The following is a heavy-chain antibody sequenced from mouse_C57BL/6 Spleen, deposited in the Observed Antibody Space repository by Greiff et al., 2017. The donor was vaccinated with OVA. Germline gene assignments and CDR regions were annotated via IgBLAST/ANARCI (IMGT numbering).Heavy chain of an antibody. J-gene: IGHJ4*01. D-gene: IGHD2-3*01. Sequence: EVKLQESGGGLVKPGGSLKLSCAASGFTFSDYGMHWVRQAPEKGLEWVAYISSGSSTIYYADTVKGRFTISRDNAKNTLFLQMTSLRSEDTAMYYCARLDGFRGYYAMDYWGQGTSVTVSS. CDR2: ISSGSSTI. V-gene: IGHV5-17*01. CDR1: GFTFSDYG. CDR3: ARLDGFRGYYAMDY.